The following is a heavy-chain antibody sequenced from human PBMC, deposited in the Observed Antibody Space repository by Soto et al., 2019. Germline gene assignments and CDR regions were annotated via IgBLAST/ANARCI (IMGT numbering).Heavy chain of an antibody. D-gene: IGHD6-19*01. CDR1: GYTFTGYS. CDR3: ARAFRSRGWYPHWDY. V-gene: IGHV1-2*04. J-gene: IGHJ4*02. Sequence: QVQLVQSGAEVKKPGASVKVSCKASGYTFTGYSMHWVLQAPGHGLEWMGWINPNSGGTNYAQKFQGWVTMTRDTSISTAYMELSRLRSDDTAVYYCARAFRSRGWYPHWDYGGQGTLVTVSS. CDR2: INPNSGGT.